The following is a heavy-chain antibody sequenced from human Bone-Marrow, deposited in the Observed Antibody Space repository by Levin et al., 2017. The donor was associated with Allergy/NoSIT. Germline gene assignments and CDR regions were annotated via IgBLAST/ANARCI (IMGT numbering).Heavy chain of an antibody. CDR2: IYYSGAT. V-gene: IGHV4-31*03. D-gene: IGHD2/OR15-2a*01. J-gene: IGHJ3*02. Sequence: PSETLSLTCTVSGGSISSGDYYWGWIRQYPGKGLEWIGYIYYSGATYYNPSLSSRVAISIDTSKTQFYLKLSSVTAADTALYYCARQISNGEYFDTFDIWGQGTMVTVSS. CDR3: ARQISNGEYFDTFDI. CDR1: GGSISSGDYY.